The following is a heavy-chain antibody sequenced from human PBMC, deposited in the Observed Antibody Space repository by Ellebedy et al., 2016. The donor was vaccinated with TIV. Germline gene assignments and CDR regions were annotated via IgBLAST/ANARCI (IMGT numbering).Heavy chain of an antibody. V-gene: IGHV4-39*07. J-gene: IGHJ4*02. CDR3: VRVYSGLDY. CDR1: GVSISSSAYY. CDR2: VFYSGST. Sequence: MPSETLSLTCTVPGVSISSSAYYWGWFRQPPGKGLEWIGSVFYSGSTYYTPSLKSQVSISIDTSKNQFYLKLNSVTAADAAVYYCVRVYSGLDYWGPGSLVAVSS. D-gene: IGHD4-23*01.